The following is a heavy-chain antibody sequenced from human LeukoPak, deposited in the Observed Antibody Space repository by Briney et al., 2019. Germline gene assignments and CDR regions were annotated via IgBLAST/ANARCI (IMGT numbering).Heavy chain of an antibody. V-gene: IGHV4-39*01. CDR3: ARGLSMNLFKPLNAFDI. D-gene: IGHD2-21*01. CDR2: IHYDGAT. CDR1: GGSISGRRYY. J-gene: IGHJ3*02. Sequence: PSETLSLTCSVSGGSISGRRYYWGWIRQPPGRGLEWIGSIHYDGATYYNPSLKSRVTMSVDTSKNQVSLKLRSGTAADTAVYYCARGLSMNLFKPLNAFDIWGQGTMVTVSS.